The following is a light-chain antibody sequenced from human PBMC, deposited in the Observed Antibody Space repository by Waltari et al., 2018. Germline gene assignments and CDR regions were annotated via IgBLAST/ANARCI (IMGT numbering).Light chain of an antibody. Sequence: EVVMTQSPATLSVSPGERATLFCRTSQSVDYKLAWYQHKPGQAPRLLIYDISTRIPGIPARFRGGGSGTLFTLTISSLQSEDFAVYYCQQYDSWPQTFGGGTKVEIK. CDR3: QQYDSWPQT. CDR2: DIS. J-gene: IGKJ4*01. V-gene: IGKV3-15*01. CDR1: QSVDYK.